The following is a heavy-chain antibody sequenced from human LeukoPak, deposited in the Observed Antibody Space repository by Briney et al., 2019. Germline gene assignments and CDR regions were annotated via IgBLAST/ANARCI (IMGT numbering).Heavy chain of an antibody. V-gene: IGHV3-30*03. CDR1: GFTFSSYG. CDR2: ISYDGSNK. Sequence: QAGGSLRLSCAASGFTFSSYGMHWVRQAPGKGLEWVAVISYDGSNKYYADSVKGRFTISRDNSKNTLYLQMNSLRAEDTAVYYCARGITIDAFDIWGQGTMVTVSS. D-gene: IGHD3-10*01. J-gene: IGHJ3*02. CDR3: ARGITIDAFDI.